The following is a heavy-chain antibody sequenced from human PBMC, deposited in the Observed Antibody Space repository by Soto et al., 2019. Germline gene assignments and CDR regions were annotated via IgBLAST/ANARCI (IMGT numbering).Heavy chain of an antibody. CDR1: GGTFSSYS. V-gene: IGHV1-69*01. D-gene: IGHD1-26*01. J-gene: IGHJ4*02. Sequence: QVQLVQSGAEVKKPGSSVKVSCKASGGTFSSYSINWVRQAPGQGLEWMGEIIPIFGTANYAQKFQGRVTITAAESTSTAYMELCSLRSEDTAVYFCARDGGRHSGGIDYWGQRTLVTVSS. CDR3: ARDGGRHSGGIDY. CDR2: IIPIFGTA.